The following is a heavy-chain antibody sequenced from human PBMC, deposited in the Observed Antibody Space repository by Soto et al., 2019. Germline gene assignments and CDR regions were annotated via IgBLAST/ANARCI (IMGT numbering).Heavy chain of an antibody. J-gene: IGHJ4*02. CDR3: ARDPRFLGWLLSLDY. V-gene: IGHV1-18*01. CDR1: GYTFTSYG. D-gene: IGHD3-3*01. CDR2: ISAYNGNT. Sequence: ASVKVSCKASGYTFTSYGISWVRQAPGQGLEWMGWISAYNGNTNYAQKLQGRVTMTTDTSTSTAYMELRSLRSDDTAVYYCARDPRFLGWLLSLDYWGQGTLVTVSS.